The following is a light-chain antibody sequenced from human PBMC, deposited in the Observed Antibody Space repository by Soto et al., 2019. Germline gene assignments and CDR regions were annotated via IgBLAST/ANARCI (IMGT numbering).Light chain of an antibody. V-gene: IGKV1-27*01. CDR1: LPISNY. CDR3: QKYNSAPLT. CDR2: AAS. J-gene: IGKJ4*01. Sequence: IQLTQSPASLSPYAGDTVTITCMASLPISNYLAWYQQKPGKIPNLLIYAASTLQAGVPSRFSGSGSGTDFTLTISSLQPEDVAAYYCQKYNSAPLTFGGGTKVDIK.